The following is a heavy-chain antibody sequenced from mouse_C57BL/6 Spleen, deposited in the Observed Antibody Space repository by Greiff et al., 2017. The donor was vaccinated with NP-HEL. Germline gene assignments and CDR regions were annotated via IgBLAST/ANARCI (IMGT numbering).Heavy chain of an antibody. V-gene: IGHV1-66*01. D-gene: IGHD4-1*01. J-gene: IGHJ3*01. CDR1: GYSFTSYY. CDR2: IYPGSGNT. Sequence: QVQLQQSGPELVKPGASVKISCKASGYSFTSYYIHWVKQRPGQGLEWIGWIYPGSGNTKYNEKFKGKATLTADTSSSTAYMQLSSLTSEDSAVYYCARGTGPAWFAYWDQGTLVTVSA. CDR3: ARGTGPAWFAY.